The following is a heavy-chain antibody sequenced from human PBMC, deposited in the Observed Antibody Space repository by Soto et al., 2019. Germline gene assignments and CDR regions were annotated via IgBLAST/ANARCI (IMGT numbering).Heavy chain of an antibody. CDR2: IFYSGIT. J-gene: IGHJ5*02. D-gene: IGHD3-10*01. Sequence: QLQLQESGPGLVKPSETLSLTCTVSGGSISSSSYYWGWIRQPPGMGLEWIGSIFYSGITYSNPTLKSRVTIAVDTSKHHFSLKLSSVTAADTAVYYCARHPSFYGSVAFDPWGQGTLVTVSS. CDR3: ARHPSFYGSVAFDP. CDR1: GGSISSSSYY. V-gene: IGHV4-39*01.